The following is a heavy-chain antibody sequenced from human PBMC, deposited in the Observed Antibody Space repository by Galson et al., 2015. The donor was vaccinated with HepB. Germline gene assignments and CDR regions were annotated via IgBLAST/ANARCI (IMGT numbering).Heavy chain of an antibody. D-gene: IGHD4-17*01. CDR2: ISAYNGNT. CDR1: GYTFTSYG. CDR3: ARPGATVTTGLVGGNYYYGMDV. Sequence: SCKASGYTFTSYGISWVRQAPGQGLEWMGWISAYNGNTNYAQKLQGRVTMTTDTSTSTAYMELRSLRSDDTAVYYCARPGATVTTGLVGGNYYYGMDVWGQGTTVAVSS. V-gene: IGHV1-18*04. J-gene: IGHJ6*02.